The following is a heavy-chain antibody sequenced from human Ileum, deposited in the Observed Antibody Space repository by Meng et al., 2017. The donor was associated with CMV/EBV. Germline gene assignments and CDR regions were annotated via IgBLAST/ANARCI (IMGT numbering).Heavy chain of an antibody. J-gene: IGHJ4*02. CDR1: GGSISSDY. Sequence: QGQLQESGPGLVKPWQTLSLTCTFSGGSISSDYWSWIRQPAGNGLEWIGRIYTSGSTNYNPSLKSRVTMSVDTSKNQFSLKLSSVTAADTAVYYCARADDSSGYCFDYWGQGTLVTVSS. CDR2: IYTSGST. D-gene: IGHD3-22*01. V-gene: IGHV4-4*07. CDR3: ARADDSSGYCFDY.